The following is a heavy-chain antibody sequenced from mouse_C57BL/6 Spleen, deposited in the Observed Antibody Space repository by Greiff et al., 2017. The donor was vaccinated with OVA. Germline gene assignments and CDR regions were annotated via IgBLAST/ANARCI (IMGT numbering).Heavy chain of an antibody. J-gene: IGHJ2*01. CDR3: ARGGFDY. CDR2: IDPSDSYT. Sequence: VQLKQPGAELVKPGASVKLSCKASGYTFTSYWMQWVKQRPGQGLEWIGEIDPSDSYTNYNQKFKGKATLTVDTSSSTAYMQLSSLTSEDSAVYYCARGGFDYWGQGTTLTVSS. V-gene: IGHV1-50*01. CDR1: GYTFTSYW.